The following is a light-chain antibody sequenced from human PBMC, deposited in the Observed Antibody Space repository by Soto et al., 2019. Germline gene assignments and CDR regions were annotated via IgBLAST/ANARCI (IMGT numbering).Light chain of an antibody. CDR3: QQYYSYPQGT. Sequence: AIRMTQSPSSLSASTGDRVTITCRASQGISSYLAWYQQKPGKAPKLLIYAASTLQSGVPSRFSGSGSGTDFTLTISCLQSEDFATYYCQQYYSYPQGTFSQGTKVEIK. V-gene: IGKV1-8*01. CDR1: QGISSY. CDR2: AAS. J-gene: IGKJ1*01.